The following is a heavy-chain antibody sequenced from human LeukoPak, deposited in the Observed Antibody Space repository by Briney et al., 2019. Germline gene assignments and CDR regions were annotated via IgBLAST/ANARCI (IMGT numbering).Heavy chain of an antibody. V-gene: IGHV4-59*01. CDR1: GGSISSFH. J-gene: IGHJ4*02. CDR2: IYDSGST. CDR3: ARSDDSSGYYYDY. Sequence: PSETLSLTCTVSGGSISSFHWSWIRQPPGKGLEWIGYIYDSGSTSYNPSLKSRVTISLDTSQNQFSLKLSFVTAADTAVYYCARSDDSSGYYYDYWGQGTLVTVSS. D-gene: IGHD3-22*01.